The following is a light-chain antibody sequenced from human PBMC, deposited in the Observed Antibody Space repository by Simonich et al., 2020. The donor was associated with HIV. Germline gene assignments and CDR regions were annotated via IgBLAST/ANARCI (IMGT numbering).Light chain of an antibody. CDR2: GAS. CDR3: QQYNNWPSPFT. J-gene: IGKJ3*01. Sequence: EIVMAQSPATLSVSPGESPPLSCRASQSVSSNLAWYQQTPGQAPSLLIYGASTRASGVPARFSGSWSGSQFTLTISSMQSGDFAVYYCQQYNNWPSPFTFGPGTKVDIK. CDR1: QSVSSN. V-gene: IGKV3-15*01.